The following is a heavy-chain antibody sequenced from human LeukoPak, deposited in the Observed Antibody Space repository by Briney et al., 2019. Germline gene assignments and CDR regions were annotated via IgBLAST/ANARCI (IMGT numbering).Heavy chain of an antibody. CDR3: ARAGDSTSWPFDH. CDR1: GFSFSSYA. D-gene: IGHD2/OR15-2a*01. Sequence: GRSLRLSCTASGFSFSSYAMHWVRQAPGKGLEWVAVILYDGSTKYYADSVKGRFTLSRDNSKNTVSLQMNSLRREDTAVYYCARAGDSTSWPFDHWGQGTLVTVSS. J-gene: IGHJ4*02. CDR2: ILYDGSTK. V-gene: IGHV3-30*04.